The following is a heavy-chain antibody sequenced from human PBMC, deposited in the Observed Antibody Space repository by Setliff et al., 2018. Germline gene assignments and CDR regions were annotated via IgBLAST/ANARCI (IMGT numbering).Heavy chain of an antibody. Sequence: GGSLRLSCTASGLSYINDWVSWVRQAPGKGLEWLASINPHGSEKYYADSVKGRFTISRDNAKNSLSLQMNNLRTEDTAVYYCFGAGTCTYWGQGTLVTVSS. CDR2: INPHGSEK. CDR3: FGAGTCTY. D-gene: IGHD2-8*01. V-gene: IGHV3-7*01. J-gene: IGHJ4*02. CDR1: GLSYINDW.